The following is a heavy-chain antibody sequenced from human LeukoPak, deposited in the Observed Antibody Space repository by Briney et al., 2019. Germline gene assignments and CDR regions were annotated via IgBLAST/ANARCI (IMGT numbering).Heavy chain of an antibody. CDR1: GFGMSSHL. V-gene: IGHV3-53*01. J-gene: IGHJ4*02. D-gene: IGHD1-26*01. CDR2: IYAGGSA. Sequence: GGSLRLSCAASGFGMSSHLMSWVRQAPGKGLEWVSLIYAGGSAYYADSVKGRFTISRDDSKNTLFLQMNSLRAEDTAVYYCAKWDEPLDYWGQGTLVTVSS. CDR3: AKWDEPLDY.